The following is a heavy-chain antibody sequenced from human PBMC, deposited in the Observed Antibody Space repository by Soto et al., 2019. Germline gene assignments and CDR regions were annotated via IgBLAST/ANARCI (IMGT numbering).Heavy chain of an antibody. D-gene: IGHD3-9*01. V-gene: IGHV4-39*01. CDR2: IYYSGST. Sequence: PSEPLSLTCTVTGCSISSSSYYWGWILQPPGKGLEWIGSIYYSGSTYYNPSLQSRVTISVDTSKNQFSLKLSSVTAADTAVYYCARQRGRYFDYYYYGMDVWGQGTTVT. J-gene: IGHJ6*02. CDR3: ARQRGRYFDYYYYGMDV. CDR1: GCSISSSSYY.